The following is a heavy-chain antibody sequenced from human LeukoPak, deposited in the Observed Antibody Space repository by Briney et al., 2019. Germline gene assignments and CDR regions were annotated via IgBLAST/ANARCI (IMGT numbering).Heavy chain of an antibody. CDR1: GGSISSGGHS. V-gene: IGHV4-30-2*01. CDR2: IYHSGSA. Sequence: PSETLSLTCTVSGGSISSGGHSWSWIRQPPGRGLEWIGYIYHSGSAYYNPSLKSRVTISVDRSKNQFSLKLSSVTAADTAVYYCARGRGGFDPWGQGTLVTVSS. J-gene: IGHJ5*02. D-gene: IGHD3-16*01. CDR3: ARGRGGFDP.